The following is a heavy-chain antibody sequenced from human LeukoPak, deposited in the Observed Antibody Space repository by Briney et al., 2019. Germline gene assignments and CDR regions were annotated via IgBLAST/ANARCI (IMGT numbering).Heavy chain of an antibody. V-gene: IGHV3-23*01. J-gene: IGHJ5*02. D-gene: IGHD2-2*01. CDR2: ISGGAIRT. CDR3: LKEEAYHDAP. CDR1: GFTFSGYS. Sequence: GGSLRLSCAASGFTFSGYSMSWVRQAPGKGLEWVSAISGGAIRTYYADSVKGRFTISRDNSYNMLYLHMNNLRVEDTATYFCLKEEAYHDAPWGQGTRVTVTS.